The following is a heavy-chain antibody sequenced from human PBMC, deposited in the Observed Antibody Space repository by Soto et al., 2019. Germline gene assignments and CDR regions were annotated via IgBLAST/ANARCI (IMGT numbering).Heavy chain of an antibody. V-gene: IGHV3-23*01. CDR3: VRHGGG. D-gene: IGHD2-15*01. Sequence: EVQLLESGGGLVQPGGSLRLSCAASGFTFNTYDMSWVRQAPGTGLEWVSSIATTGETTFYADSMRGRSTTSTDNSKNPLFLRITPLIADDTARYYCVRHGGGWGHGTLVTVSS. CDR2: IATTGETT. CDR1: GFTFNTYD. J-gene: IGHJ4*01.